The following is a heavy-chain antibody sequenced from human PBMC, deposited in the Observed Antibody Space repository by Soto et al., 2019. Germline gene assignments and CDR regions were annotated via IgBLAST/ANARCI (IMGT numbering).Heavy chain of an antibody. D-gene: IGHD2-15*01. Sequence: ASVKVSCKASGYTFTSYGISWVRQAPGQGLEWMGWISAYNGNTNYAQKLQGRVTMTTDTSTSTAYMELRSLRSDDTAVYYCARDLLQGGDIVVVVAATIGWFDPWGQGTLVTVSS. J-gene: IGHJ5*02. CDR2: ISAYNGNT. V-gene: IGHV1-18*01. CDR1: GYTFTSYG. CDR3: ARDLLQGGDIVVVVAATIGWFDP.